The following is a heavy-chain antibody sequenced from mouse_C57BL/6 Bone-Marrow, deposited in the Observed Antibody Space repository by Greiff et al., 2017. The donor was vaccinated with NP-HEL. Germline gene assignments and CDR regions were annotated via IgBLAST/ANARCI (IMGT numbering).Heavy chain of an antibody. D-gene: IGHD1-1*01. Sequence: EVKLQESGAELVKPGASVKLSCTASGFNIKDYYMHWVKQRTEQGLEWIGRIDPEDGETKYAPKFQGKATITADTSSNTASLQLSSLTSEDTAVYYCARTMVVATYYWYFDVWGTGTTVTVSS. CDR3: ARTMVVATYYWYFDV. CDR2: IDPEDGET. J-gene: IGHJ1*03. V-gene: IGHV14-2*01. CDR1: GFNIKDYY.